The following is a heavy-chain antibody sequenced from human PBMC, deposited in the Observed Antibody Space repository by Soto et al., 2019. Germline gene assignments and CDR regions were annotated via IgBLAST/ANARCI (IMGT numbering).Heavy chain of an antibody. CDR3: ARGIGGAVAGTGHWFDP. CDR1: GGSISSYY. D-gene: IGHD6-19*01. CDR2: IYYSGST. Sequence: SETLSLICTVSGGSISSYYWSWIRQPPGKGLEWIGYIYYSGSTNYNPSLKSRVTISVDTSKNQFSLKLSSVTAADTAVYYCARGIGGAVAGTGHWFDPWGQGTLVTVSS. J-gene: IGHJ5*02. V-gene: IGHV4-59*01.